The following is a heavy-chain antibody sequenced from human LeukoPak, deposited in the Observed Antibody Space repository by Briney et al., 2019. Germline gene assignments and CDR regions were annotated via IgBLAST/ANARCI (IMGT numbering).Heavy chain of an antibody. CDR1: GFTVSSNY. CDR2: IYSGGDV. CDR3: ARVEMGTIMSF. Sequence: GGSLRLSCAASGFTVSSNYMSWVRQAPGKGLEWVSLIYSGGDVYYADSVKGRFIISRDNSKNTLYLQMNSLRAEDTAIYYCARVEMGTIMSFWGQGTLVTVSS. D-gene: IGHD5-24*01. J-gene: IGHJ4*02. V-gene: IGHV3-53*01.